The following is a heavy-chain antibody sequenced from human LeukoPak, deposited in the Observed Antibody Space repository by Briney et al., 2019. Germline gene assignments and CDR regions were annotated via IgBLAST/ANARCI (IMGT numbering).Heavy chain of an antibody. CDR3: ARSYCTNGVCYPKNWFDP. CDR2: IYYSGST. Sequence: SETLSLTCTVSGGSISSYYWSWIRQPPGKGLEWIGYIYYSGSTNYNPSLKSRVTISVDTSKNQFSLKLSSVTAADTAVYYCARSYCTNGVCYPKNWFDPWGQGTLVTVSS. V-gene: IGHV4-59*01. CDR1: GGSISSYY. J-gene: IGHJ5*02. D-gene: IGHD2-8*01.